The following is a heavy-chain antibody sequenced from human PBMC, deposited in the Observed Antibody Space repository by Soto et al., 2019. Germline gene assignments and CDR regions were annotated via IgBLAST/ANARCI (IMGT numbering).Heavy chain of an antibody. CDR3: ARMPYYYDSSGQQGNYYYYYGMDV. V-gene: IGHV2-70*11. Sequence: SGPTLVNPTQTLTLTCTFSGFLLSTSGMCVSWIRQPPGKALEWLARFDWVVDKYYSTSLKTRLTISKDTSKNQLVLTMTNMDPVDTATYYCARMPYYYDSSGQQGNYYYYYGMDVWGQGTTVTVSS. D-gene: IGHD3-22*01. J-gene: IGHJ6*02. CDR2: FDWVVDK. CDR1: GFLLSTSGMC.